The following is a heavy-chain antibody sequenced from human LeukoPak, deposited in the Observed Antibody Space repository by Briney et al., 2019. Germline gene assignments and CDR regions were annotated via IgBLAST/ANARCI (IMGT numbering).Heavy chain of an antibody. CDR2: ISGSGGST. Sequence: GGSLRLSCGASGFTFSSYGMHWVRQAPGKGLEWVPAISGSGGSTYYADSVKGRFTISRDNSKNTLYLQMNSLRAEDTAVYYCATSLLWFGEFHFDYWGQGTLVTVSS. J-gene: IGHJ4*02. D-gene: IGHD3-10*01. CDR1: GFTFSSYG. CDR3: ATSLLWFGEFHFDY. V-gene: IGHV3-23*01.